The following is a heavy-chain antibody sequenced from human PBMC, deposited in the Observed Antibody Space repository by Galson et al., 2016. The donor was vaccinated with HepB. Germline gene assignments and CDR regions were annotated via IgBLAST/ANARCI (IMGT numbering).Heavy chain of an antibody. V-gene: IGHV3-23*01. CDR1: GFTFSSYA. D-gene: IGHD2/OR15-2a*01. Sequence: SLRLSCAASGFTFSSYAMSWVRQAPGKGLEWVSGVSGSGGSTYYADFVKGRFTISRGNSKDTLYLQLNSLRAEDRAVYYCSKGFELGGTYYLFDYWGQGTLVTVSS. CDR2: VSGSGGST. J-gene: IGHJ4*02. CDR3: SKGFELGGTYYLFDY.